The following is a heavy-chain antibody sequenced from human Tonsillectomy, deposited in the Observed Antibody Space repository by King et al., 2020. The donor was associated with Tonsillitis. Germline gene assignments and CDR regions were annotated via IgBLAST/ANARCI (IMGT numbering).Heavy chain of an antibody. Sequence: EGQLVQSGAEVKKPGESLKISCKGSGYIFSSQWIGWVRQMPGKGLEWMGIIYPGDSDTKYSPSFQGQVSISAEQSIRTAYLHWNSLKASDTAMYYCASTTIMGANGGAFDIWAQGTMVTV. V-gene: IGHV5-51*01. CDR3: ASTTIMGANGGAFDI. CDR1: GYIFSSQW. CDR2: IYPGDSDT. D-gene: IGHD1-26*01. J-gene: IGHJ3*02.